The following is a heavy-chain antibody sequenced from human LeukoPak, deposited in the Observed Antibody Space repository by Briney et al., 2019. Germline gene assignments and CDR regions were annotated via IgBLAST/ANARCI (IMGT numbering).Heavy chain of an antibody. J-gene: IGHJ4*02. CDR2: IFYSGST. D-gene: IGHD7-27*01. CDR1: GGSISSGDFY. CDR3: ARRNRGLVDY. Sequence: SETLSLTCTVSGGSISSGDFYWSWIRQPPGKGLEWIGYIFYSGSTYYNPSLKSRVTISVDTSKNQFPLKLSSVTAADTAVYYCARRNRGLVDYWGQGTLVTVSS. V-gene: IGHV4-30-4*08.